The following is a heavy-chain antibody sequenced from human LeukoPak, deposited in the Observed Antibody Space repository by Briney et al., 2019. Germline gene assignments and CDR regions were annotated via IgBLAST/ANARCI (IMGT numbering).Heavy chain of an antibody. V-gene: IGHV1-2*02. Sequence: GASVKVSCKASGYTFTGYYMHWVRQAPGQGLEWMGWINPNSGGTNYAQKFQGRVTMTRDTSISTAYMELSRLRSDDTAVYYCARVGSYDSSGHNWLDPWGQGTLVTVSS. J-gene: IGHJ5*02. CDR3: ARVGSYDSSGHNWLDP. CDR2: INPNSGGT. D-gene: IGHD3-22*01. CDR1: GYTFTGYY.